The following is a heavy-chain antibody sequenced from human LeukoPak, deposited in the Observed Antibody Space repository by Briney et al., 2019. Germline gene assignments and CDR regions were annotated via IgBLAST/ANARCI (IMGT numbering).Heavy chain of an antibody. CDR2: ISYDGSNK. Sequence: GRSLRHSCAASGFTFSSYGMHWVRQAPGKGLEWVAVISYDGSNKYYADSVKGRFTISRDNSKNTLYLQMNSLRAEDTAVYYCAKSGLVTDARRNNWFDPWGQGTLVTVSS. J-gene: IGHJ5*02. CDR3: AKSGLVTDARRNNWFDP. D-gene: IGHD3/OR15-3a*01. CDR1: GFTFSSYG. V-gene: IGHV3-30*18.